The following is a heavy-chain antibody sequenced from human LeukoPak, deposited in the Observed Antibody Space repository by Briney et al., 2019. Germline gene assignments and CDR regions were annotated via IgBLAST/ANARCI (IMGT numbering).Heavy chain of an antibody. CDR2: ISAYNGNT. Sequence: ASVKFSLKGSGYTFTNYGIDWVRRAAGQGVEWMGWISAYNGNTNYAQKFQGRVTLTTDASTSTAYMELRSLISDDTAVYYCAIMGARWGFDYWGQGTLVTVPA. V-gene: IGHV1-18*01. D-gene: IGHD3-16*01. CDR3: AIMGARWGFDY. CDR1: GYTFTNYG. J-gene: IGHJ4*02.